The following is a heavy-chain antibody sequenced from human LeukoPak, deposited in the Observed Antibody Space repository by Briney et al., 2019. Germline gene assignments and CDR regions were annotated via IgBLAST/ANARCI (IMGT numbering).Heavy chain of an antibody. CDR1: GYTFTGYY. J-gene: IGHJ5*02. CDR2: INPNSGGT. D-gene: IGHD2-8*01. Sequence: ASVKVSCKASGYTFTGYYMHWVRQAPGQGLEWMGRINPNSGGTNYAQKFQGRVTMTRDTSISTAYMELSRLRSDDTAVYYCARDSVSATYSWFDPWGQGTLVTVSS. V-gene: IGHV1-2*06. CDR3: ARDSVSATYSWFDP.